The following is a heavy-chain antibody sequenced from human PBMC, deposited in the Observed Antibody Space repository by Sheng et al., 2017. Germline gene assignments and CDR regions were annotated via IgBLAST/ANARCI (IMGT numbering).Heavy chain of an antibody. CDR2: ISSDGSYK. V-gene: IGHV3-30*18. D-gene: IGHD2-15*01. CDR3: AKAPDPAGRFSYFDS. Sequence: QVQLVESGGGVVQPGRSLRLSCAASGLTFSSYGMHWVRQAPGKGLEWVAVISSDGSYKYYTDSVKGRFTISRDNSKNTVFLQIDSLRAEDRAVYYCAKAPDPAGRFSYFDSWGQGSLVTVSS. J-gene: IGHJ4*02. CDR1: GLTFSSYG.